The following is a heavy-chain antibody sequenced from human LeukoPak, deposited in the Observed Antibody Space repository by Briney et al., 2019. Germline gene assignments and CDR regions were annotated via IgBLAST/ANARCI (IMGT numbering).Heavy chain of an antibody. D-gene: IGHD5-18*01. J-gene: IGHJ4*02. V-gene: IGHV1-46*01. CDR3: ARGGYSYGIFDY. CDR2: INPSGGST. CDR1: GYTFTSYY. Sequence: ASVKVSCKASGYTFTSYYMHWVRQAPGQGLEWMGIINPSGGSTSYAQKFQGRVTMTRDTSTSTAYMELSSLRSGDTAVYYCARGGYSYGIFDYWGQGTLVTVSS.